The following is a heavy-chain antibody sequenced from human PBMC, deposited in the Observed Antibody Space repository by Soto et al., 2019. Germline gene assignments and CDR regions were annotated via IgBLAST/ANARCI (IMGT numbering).Heavy chain of an antibody. Sequence: EVQLLDSGGGLVQPGGSLRLSCAASGFTFSNYVMNWVRQAPGKGLDWVSAISASGGSTYYADSVKGRFTISRDNSKNTLYLQKSSLRAEDTAVYYCAKGPLGSGYDLVYWGQGPLVTVSS. V-gene: IGHV3-23*01. D-gene: IGHD5-12*01. CDR3: AKGPLGSGYDLVY. J-gene: IGHJ4*02. CDR1: GFTFSNYV. CDR2: ISASGGST.